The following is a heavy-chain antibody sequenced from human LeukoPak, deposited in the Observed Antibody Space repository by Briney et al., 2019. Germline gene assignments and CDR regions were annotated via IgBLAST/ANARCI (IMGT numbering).Heavy chain of an antibody. V-gene: IGHV4-59*01. CDR2: IYYSGST. Sequence: PSETLSLTCAVFGGSFSGYYWSWIRQPPGKGLEWIGYIYYSGSTNYNPSLKSRVTISVDTSKNQFSLKLSSVTAADTAVYYCAIPFENGDAFDIWGQGTMVTVSS. D-gene: IGHD1-1*01. J-gene: IGHJ3*02. CDR1: GGSFSGYY. CDR3: AIPFENGDAFDI.